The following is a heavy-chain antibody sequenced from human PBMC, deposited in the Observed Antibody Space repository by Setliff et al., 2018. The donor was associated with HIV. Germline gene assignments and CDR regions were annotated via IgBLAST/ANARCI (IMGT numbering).Heavy chain of an antibody. D-gene: IGHD3-10*01. CDR2: LTPHSGDT. CDR3: ARGWGLWFGQLSILPLDP. J-gene: IGHJ5*02. CDR1: GYTFTSYA. V-gene: IGHV1-8*02. Sequence: ASVKVSCKASGYTFTSYAMNWLRQAPGQGLEWMGRLTPHSGDTISADRFQGRLVMTTNTSTTTAFMELSSLRSDDTALYFCARGWGLWFGQLSILPLDPWGQGTLVTVSS.